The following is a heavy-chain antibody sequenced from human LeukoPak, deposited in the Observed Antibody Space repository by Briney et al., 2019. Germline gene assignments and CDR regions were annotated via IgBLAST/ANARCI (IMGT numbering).Heavy chain of an antibody. D-gene: IGHD4-11*01. V-gene: IGHV3-23*01. J-gene: IGHJ3*02. CDR2: VSGSGSST. Sequence: GGSLRLSCAASGFTFSNYAMTWVRQAPGKGLEWVSAVSGSGSSTYYADSVKGRFTISRDNSKNTLYMQMNSLRAEDTAVYYCANLAVTTWARSAFDIWGQGTMVTVSS. CDR3: ANLAVTTWARSAFDI. CDR1: GFTFSNYA.